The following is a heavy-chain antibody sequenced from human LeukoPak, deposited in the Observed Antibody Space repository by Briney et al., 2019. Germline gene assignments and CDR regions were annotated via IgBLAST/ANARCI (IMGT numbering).Heavy chain of an antibody. J-gene: IGHJ3*02. V-gene: IGHV3-15*01. CDR2: IKSKTDGGTT. CDR3: TTQLGKGVFDI. CDR1: GFTFSNAR. Sequence: GGSLRLSCAASGFTFSNARMSWVRQAPGKGLEWVGRIKSKTDGGTTDYAAPVKGRFTISRDDSKNTLYLQMNSLKTEDTAVYYCTTQLGKGVFDIWGQGTMVTVSS. D-gene: IGHD7-27*01.